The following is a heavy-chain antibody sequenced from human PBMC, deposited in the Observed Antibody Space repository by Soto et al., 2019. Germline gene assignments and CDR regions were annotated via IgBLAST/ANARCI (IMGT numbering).Heavy chain of an antibody. V-gene: IGHV4-34*01. D-gene: IGHD1-1*01. Sequence: QVQLQQWGAGLLKPSETLSLTCAVYGGSFNGYYWSWIRQPPGKGLEWIGEINHSGSTNYNPSLKSRVTISVDTSKNQFSLKLSSVTAADTAVYYCARGRLGTYYYSGMDVWGQGTTVTVSS. CDR1: GGSFNGYY. J-gene: IGHJ6*02. CDR3: ARGRLGTYYYSGMDV. CDR2: INHSGST.